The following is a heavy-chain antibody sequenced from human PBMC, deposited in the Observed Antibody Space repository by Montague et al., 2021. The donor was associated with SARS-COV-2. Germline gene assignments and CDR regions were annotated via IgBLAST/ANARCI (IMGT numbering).Heavy chain of an antibody. CDR3: ARAGYDSGYDF. J-gene: IGHJ4*02. CDR1: GFTFSDYW. Sequence: SLRLPCAASGFTFSDYWMAWVRQAPGEALEWISYIKEDGGVKNYVDSVKGRFTISRDNTKNQLFLQMNSLSVEDTAIYYCARAGYDSGYDFWGQGSLVTVSS. D-gene: IGHD3-22*01. CDR2: IKEDGGVK. V-gene: IGHV3-7*04.